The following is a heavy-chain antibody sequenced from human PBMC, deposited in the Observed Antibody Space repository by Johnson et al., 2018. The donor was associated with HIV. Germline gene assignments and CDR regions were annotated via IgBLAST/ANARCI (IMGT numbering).Heavy chain of an antibody. CDR3: AKADDILTGYYKGFDAFDI. CDR2: ISHDANNK. J-gene: IGHJ3*02. CDR1: GFIFSDFG. Sequence: QVQLVESGGTVVQPGRSLRLSCAASGFIFSDFGMHWVRQAPGKGLEWVAVISHDANNKFYADSVKGRFAVSRDDSKNTLYLQMSSLREEDTAVYYCAKADDILTGYYKGFDAFDIWGQGTMVTVS. D-gene: IGHD3-9*01. V-gene: IGHV3-30*18.